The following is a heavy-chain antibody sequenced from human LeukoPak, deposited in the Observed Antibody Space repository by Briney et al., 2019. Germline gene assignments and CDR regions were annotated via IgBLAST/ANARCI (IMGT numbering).Heavy chain of an antibody. CDR2: ISSSSSYI. J-gene: IGHJ6*03. V-gene: IGHV3-21*01. Sequence: GGSLRLSCAASGFTFSSYSMNWVRQAPGKGLGWVSSISSSSSYIYYADSVKGRFTISRDNAKNSLYLQMNSLRAEDTAVYYCARERAVAATVYSYYYYYMDVWGKGTTVTVSS. CDR3: ARERAVAATVYSYYYYYMDV. CDR1: GFTFSSYS. D-gene: IGHD2-15*01.